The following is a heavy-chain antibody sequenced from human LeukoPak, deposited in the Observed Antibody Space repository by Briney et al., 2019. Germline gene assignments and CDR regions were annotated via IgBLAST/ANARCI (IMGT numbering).Heavy chain of an antibody. V-gene: IGHV4-61*08. J-gene: IGHJ4*02. CDR3: ARHARYYDILTGYSSGFDY. CDR2: IYYSGST. Sequence: SETLSLTCTVSGGSISSGGYYWSWIRQPPGKGLEWIGYIYYSGSTNYNPSLKSRVTISVDTSKNQFSLKLSSVTAADTAVYYCARHARYYDILTGYSSGFDYWGQGTLVTVSS. D-gene: IGHD3-9*01. CDR1: GGSISSGGYY.